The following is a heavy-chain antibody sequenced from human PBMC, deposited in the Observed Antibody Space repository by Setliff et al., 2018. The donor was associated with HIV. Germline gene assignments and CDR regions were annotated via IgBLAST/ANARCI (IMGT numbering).Heavy chain of an antibody. V-gene: IGHV1-69*10. D-gene: IGHD6-19*01. CDR1: GGTFSSYA. Sequence: GASVKVSCKASGGTFSSYAISWVRQAPGQGLEWMGGIIPILGIANYAQKFQGRVTITADESTSTVYMELSSLGSEDTAIYYCAREYHVGTEGPRLANYFDFWGQGTLVTVSS. CDR3: AREYHVGTEGPRLANYFDF. CDR2: IIPILGIA. J-gene: IGHJ4*02.